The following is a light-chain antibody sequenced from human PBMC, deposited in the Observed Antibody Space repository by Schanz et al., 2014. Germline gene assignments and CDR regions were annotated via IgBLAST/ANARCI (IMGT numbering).Light chain of an antibody. CDR1: QSVSSY. CDR3: QQGSTWPIT. V-gene: IGKV3-11*01. Sequence: PGERATLSCRASQSVSSYLAWYQHIPGQAPRLLIYDASNRATAFPARFSGSGSGTDFTLTISSLEPEDFAVYYCQQGSTWPITFGGGTKVEIK. CDR2: DAS. J-gene: IGKJ4*01.